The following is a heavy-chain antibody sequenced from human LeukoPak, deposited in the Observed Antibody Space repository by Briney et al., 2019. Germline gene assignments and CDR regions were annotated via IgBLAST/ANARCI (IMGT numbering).Heavy chain of an antibody. D-gene: IGHD3-10*01. J-gene: IGHJ4*02. Sequence: ASVKVSCTASGYTFTGFYMHWVRQAPGQGLEWMGRINPNSGGTNYAQKSQGRVTMTRDTSISTAYMELSSLRSDDTAVYYCARVVGGNYYGSETDDYWGQGTLVTVSS. CDR3: ARVVGGNYYGSETDDY. V-gene: IGHV1-2*06. CDR2: INPNSGGT. CDR1: GYTFTGFY.